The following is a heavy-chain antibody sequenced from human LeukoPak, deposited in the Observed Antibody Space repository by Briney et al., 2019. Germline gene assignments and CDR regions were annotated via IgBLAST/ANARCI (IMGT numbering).Heavy chain of an antibody. D-gene: IGHD1-1*01. J-gene: IGHJ4*02. CDR3: AREVTGTGDYFDY. Sequence: GGSLRLSCAASGFTVSSNYMSWVRQAPGEGLEWVSVIYSGGSTYYADSVKGRFTISRDNSKNTLYLQMNSLRAEDTAVYYCAREVTGTGDYFDYWGQGTLVTVSS. V-gene: IGHV3-53*01. CDR1: GFTVSSNY. CDR2: IYSGGST.